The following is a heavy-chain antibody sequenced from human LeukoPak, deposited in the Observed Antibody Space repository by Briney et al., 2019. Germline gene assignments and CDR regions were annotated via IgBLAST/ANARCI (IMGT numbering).Heavy chain of an antibody. V-gene: IGHV1-69*06. CDR2: IIPMFGTT. J-gene: IGHJ4*02. CDR3: ARDSSDGYIFPNLGY. D-gene: IGHD5-24*01. CDR1: GGTFSNYA. Sequence: ASVKVSCKASGGTFSNYAISWVRQAPGQGLECLGRIIPMFGTTNYAQKFRGRVTINADISASTAYMEMNNLRSEDTAVYYCARDSSDGYIFPNLGYWGQGTLVTVSS.